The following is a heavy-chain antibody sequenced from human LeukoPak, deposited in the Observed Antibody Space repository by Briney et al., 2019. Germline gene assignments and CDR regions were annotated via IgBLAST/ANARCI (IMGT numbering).Heavy chain of an antibody. D-gene: IGHD3-10*01. J-gene: IGHJ4*02. CDR2: ISGSGGST. CDR1: GFTFSSYV. V-gene: IGHV3-23*01. Sequence: PGGSLRLSCAASGFTFSSYVMSWVRQAPGKGLEWVSAISGSGGSTYYADSVKGRFTISRDNSKNTPYLQMNSLRAEDTAVYYCAKDPMVRGAPDYWGQGTLVTVSS. CDR3: AKDPMVRGAPDY.